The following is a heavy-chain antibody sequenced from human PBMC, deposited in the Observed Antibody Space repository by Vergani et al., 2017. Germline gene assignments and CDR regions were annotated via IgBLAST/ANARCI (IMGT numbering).Heavy chain of an antibody. CDR2: IYTSGTT. Sequence: QVQLQESGPGLVKPSQTLSLTCTVSGGSISSGSYYWSWIRQPAGKGLEWIGRIYTSGTTSYDPSLKSRVTISVDTSKNQFSLKPSSVTAADTAVYYCTRSESRYDPYMDVWGKGTTVTVSS. CDR1: GGSISSGSYY. J-gene: IGHJ6*03. D-gene: IGHD3-3*01. V-gene: IGHV4-61*02. CDR3: TRSESRYDPYMDV.